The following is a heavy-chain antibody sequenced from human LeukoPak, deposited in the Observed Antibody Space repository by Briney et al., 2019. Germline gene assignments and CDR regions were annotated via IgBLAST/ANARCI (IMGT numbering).Heavy chain of an antibody. D-gene: IGHD6-6*01. V-gene: IGHV5-51*01. CDR1: GYSFTSYW. CDR3: ACREYTSTWSYP. CDR2: IYPGDSRT. J-gene: IGHJ5*02. Sequence: GESLKISCKGIGYSFTSYWIGWVRQMPGKGMEWMGVIYPGDSRTRYNPSFQGQVTISVDKSINTAYLQWVSLKASDTAMYYCACREYTSTWSYPWGQGTLVTVSS.